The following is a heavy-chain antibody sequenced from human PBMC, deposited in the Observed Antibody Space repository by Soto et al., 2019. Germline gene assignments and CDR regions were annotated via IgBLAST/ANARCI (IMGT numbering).Heavy chain of an antibody. CDR1: GYSISSGYY. J-gene: IGHJ4*02. CDR3: ARVVVVVVAASYYFDY. V-gene: IGHV4-38-2*01. D-gene: IGHD2-15*01. CDR2: IYHSGST. Sequence: KPSETLSLTCAVSGYSISSGYYWGWIRQPPGKGLEWIGSIYHSGSTYYNPSLKSRVTISVDTSKNQFPLKLSSVTAADTAVYYCARVVVVVVAASYYFDYWGQGTLVTVSS.